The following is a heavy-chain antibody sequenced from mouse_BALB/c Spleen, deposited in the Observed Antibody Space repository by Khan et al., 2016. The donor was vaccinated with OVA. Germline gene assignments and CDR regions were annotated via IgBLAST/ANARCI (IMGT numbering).Heavy chain of an antibody. CDR1: GYSITSGYG. J-gene: IGHJ2*01. D-gene: IGHD1-2*01. CDR2: ISYSGST. CDR3: ARTARIKS. Sequence: EVQLQESGPGLVKPSQSLSLTCTVTGYSITSGYGWNWIRQFPGNKLEWMGYISYSGSTNYNPSLNSRISITRDTSKNQFFLQLNSVTTGDTATYYCARTARIKSWGQVTTLTVSS. V-gene: IGHV3-2*02.